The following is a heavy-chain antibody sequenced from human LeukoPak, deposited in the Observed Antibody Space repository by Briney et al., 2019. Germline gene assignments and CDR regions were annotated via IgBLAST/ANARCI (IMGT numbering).Heavy chain of an antibody. J-gene: IGHJ4*02. Sequence: GRSLRLSCAASGFTFDDYAMHWGRQAPGKGLEWVSGISWNSGSIGYADSVKGRFTISRDNAKNSLYLQMNSLRAEDTALYYCAKDTSRYDYDSSADYWGQGTLVTVSS. CDR1: GFTFDDYA. CDR3: AKDTSRYDYDSSADY. D-gene: IGHD3-22*01. CDR2: ISWNSGSI. V-gene: IGHV3-9*01.